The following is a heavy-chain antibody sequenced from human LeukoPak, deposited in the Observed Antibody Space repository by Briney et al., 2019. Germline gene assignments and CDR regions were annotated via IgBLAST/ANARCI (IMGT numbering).Heavy chain of an antibody. CDR2: ISAYNGNT. CDR1: GYTFTSYG. Sequence: ASVKVSCKASGYTFTSYGISWVRQAPGQGLEWIGWISAYNGNTNYAQKLQGRVAMTTDTSTSTAYMELRSLRSDDTAVYYCARARGLMTHYPLNWFDPWGQGTLVTVSS. V-gene: IGHV1-18*01. CDR3: ARARGLMTHYPLNWFDP. D-gene: IGHD3-16*01. J-gene: IGHJ5*02.